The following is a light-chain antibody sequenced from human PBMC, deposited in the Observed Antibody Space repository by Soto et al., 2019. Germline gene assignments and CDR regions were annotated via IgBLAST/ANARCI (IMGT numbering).Light chain of an antibody. Sequence: QSALTQPPSVSGSPGQSVTISCTGTSSDVGKYDRVSWYQHPPGTAPKLIIYEVTNRPSEVPARFSGSKSGNTASRTISGRQAEDEADYYCSSYTRTSRYVFGAGTKLTVL. J-gene: IGLJ1*01. V-gene: IGLV2-18*02. CDR1: SSDVGKYDR. CDR3: SSYTRTSRYV. CDR2: EVT.